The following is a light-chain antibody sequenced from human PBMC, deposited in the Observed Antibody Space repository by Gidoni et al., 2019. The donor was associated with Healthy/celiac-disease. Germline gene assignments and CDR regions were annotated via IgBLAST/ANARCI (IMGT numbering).Light chain of an antibody. J-gene: IGKJ2*01. CDR2: DAS. V-gene: IGKV1-33*01. CDR1: QDISNY. CDR3: QQYDNLYT. Sequence: DIQMTQSPSSLSASVGDRVTITCQASQDISNYLNWYQQKPGKAPKLLIYDASNLETGVPSRFSGSGSGTDFTLTISSLQPEDIATYYCQQYDNLYTFXQXTKLEIK.